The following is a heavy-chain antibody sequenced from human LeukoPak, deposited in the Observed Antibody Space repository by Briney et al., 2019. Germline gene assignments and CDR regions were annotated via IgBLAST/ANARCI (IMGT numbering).Heavy chain of an antibody. CDR2: ISSSSYI. CDR3: ARGPYCSGGSCYPNWFDP. J-gene: IGHJ5*02. D-gene: IGHD2-15*01. Sequence: GGSLRLSCAASGFTFSSYSMNWVRQAPGKGLEWVSSISSSSYIYYADSVKGRFTISRDNAKNSLYLQMNSLRAEDTAVYYCARGPYCSGGSCYPNWFDPWGQGTLVTVSS. V-gene: IGHV3-21*01. CDR1: GFTFSSYS.